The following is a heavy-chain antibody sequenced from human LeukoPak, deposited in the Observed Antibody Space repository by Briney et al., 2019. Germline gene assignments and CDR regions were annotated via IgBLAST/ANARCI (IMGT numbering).Heavy chain of an antibody. V-gene: IGHV3-7*01. Sequence: GGSLRLSCAASGFTFSSYWMSWVRQAPGKGLEWVANIKQDGSEKYYVDPVKGRFTISRDNTKNSLYLQMNSLRAEDTAVYYCARSSSGWYSHYFDYWGQGTLVTVSS. CDR3: ARSSSGWYSHYFDY. CDR1: GFTFSSYW. CDR2: IKQDGSEK. J-gene: IGHJ4*02. D-gene: IGHD6-19*01.